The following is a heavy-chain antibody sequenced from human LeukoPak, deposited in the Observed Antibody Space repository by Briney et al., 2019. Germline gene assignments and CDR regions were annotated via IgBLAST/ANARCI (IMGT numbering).Heavy chain of an antibody. Sequence: SETPSLTCTVSGGSISSGSYYSSWIRQPAGKGLEWIGRIYTSGSTHYNPSLKTRVTISVDTSKHQFSLHLSSLTAADTDVYYCARSMAAQRVWGQGTLVTVSS. CDR3: ARSMAAQRV. V-gene: IGHV4-61*02. J-gene: IGHJ4*02. CDR1: GGSISSGSYY. CDR2: IYTSGST. D-gene: IGHD5-24*01.